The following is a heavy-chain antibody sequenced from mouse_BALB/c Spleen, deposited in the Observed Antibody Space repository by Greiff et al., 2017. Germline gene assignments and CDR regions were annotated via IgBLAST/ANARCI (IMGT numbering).Heavy chain of an antibody. Sequence: EVQLVESGGGLVKPGGSLKLSCAASGFTFSDYYMYWVRQTPEKRLEWVATISDGGSYTYYPDSVKGRFTISRDNAKNNLYLQMNSLQTDDTAMYYCARENYGNSFAYWGQGTLVTVSA. CDR2: ISDGGSYT. D-gene: IGHD2-1*01. J-gene: IGHJ3*01. V-gene: IGHV5-4*02. CDR3: ARENYGNSFAY. CDR1: GFTFSDYY.